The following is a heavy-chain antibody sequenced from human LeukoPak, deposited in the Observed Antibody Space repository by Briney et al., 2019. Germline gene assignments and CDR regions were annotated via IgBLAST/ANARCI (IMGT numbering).Heavy chain of an antibody. CDR3: ARDFGYYDSSGYYHEDYYYYYMDV. J-gene: IGHJ6*03. D-gene: IGHD3-22*01. Sequence: ASVKVSCKASGYTFTGYYMHWVRQAPGQGLEWMGWINPNSGGTNYAQKFQGRVTMTRDTSISTAYMELSRLRSDDTAVYYCARDFGYYDSSGYYHEDYYYYYMDVWGKGTTVTVSS. CDR2: INPNSGGT. V-gene: IGHV1-2*02. CDR1: GYTFTGYY.